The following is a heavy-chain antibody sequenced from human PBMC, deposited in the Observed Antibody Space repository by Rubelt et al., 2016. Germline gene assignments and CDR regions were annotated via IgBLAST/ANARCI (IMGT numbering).Heavy chain of an antibody. Sequence: QVQLQQWGAGLLKPSETLSLTCAVYGGSFSGYYWSWIRQPPGKGLEWIGTLNHSGSTYYNPSLKSRVTISVDPSNSQFSRGLGSGTAAETAVDDCATVGRSPGSGTYDPNWFDPWGQGTLVTVSS. V-gene: IGHV4-34*01. D-gene: IGHD3-10*01. CDR1: GGSFSGYY. CDR2: LNHSGST. J-gene: IGHJ5*02. CDR3: ATVGRSPGSGTYDPNWFDP.